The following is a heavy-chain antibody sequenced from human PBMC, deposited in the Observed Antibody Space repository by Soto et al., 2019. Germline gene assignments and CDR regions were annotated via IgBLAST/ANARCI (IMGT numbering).Heavy chain of an antibody. Sequence: HPVGSLRLSCAASGFTFSRYWMHWVRQAPGKGLVWVSRINSDGSSTSYADSVKGRFTISRDNAKNTLYLQMNSLRAEDTAVYYCARDLSPYDFWSGHPVDPWGQGTLVTVSS. D-gene: IGHD3-3*01. J-gene: IGHJ5*02. CDR1: GFTFSRYW. CDR3: ARDLSPYDFWSGHPVDP. V-gene: IGHV3-74*01. CDR2: INSDGSST.